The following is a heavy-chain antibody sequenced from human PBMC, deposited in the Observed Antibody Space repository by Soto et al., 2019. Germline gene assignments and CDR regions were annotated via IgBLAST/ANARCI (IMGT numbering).Heavy chain of an antibody. CDR3: ARGPYDSSGYYSYYYYGMDV. CDR1: GGSISSSNW. Sequence: SETLSLTCAVSGGSISSSNWWSWVRQPPGKGLEWIGEIYHSGSTNYNPSLKSRVTISVDKSKNQFSLKLSSVTAADTAVYYCARGPYDSSGYYSYYYYGMDVWGQGTTVTVSS. J-gene: IGHJ6*02. D-gene: IGHD3-22*01. CDR2: IYHSGST. V-gene: IGHV4-4*02.